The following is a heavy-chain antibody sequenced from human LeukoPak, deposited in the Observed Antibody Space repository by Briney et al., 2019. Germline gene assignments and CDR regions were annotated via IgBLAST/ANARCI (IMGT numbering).Heavy chain of an antibody. CDR2: LNDDGSIT. V-gene: IGHV3-74*01. J-gene: IGHJ5*02. CDR1: GFSFSTSW. Sequence: PGGSLRLSCAASGFSFSTSWMHWVRQSPGKGLVWVSRLNDDGSITTYADSVKGRFTISRDNAKNTLYLQMNSLTVADTAMYYCARDFQFYYGSGPNWLDPWGRGTLVSVSS. D-gene: IGHD3-10*01. CDR3: ARDFQFYYGSGPNWLDP.